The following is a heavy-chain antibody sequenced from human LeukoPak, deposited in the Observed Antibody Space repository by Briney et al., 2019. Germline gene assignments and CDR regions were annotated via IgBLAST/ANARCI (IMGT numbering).Heavy chain of an antibody. V-gene: IGHV3-15*01. CDR1: GFNVIDTW. J-gene: IGHJ4*02. D-gene: IGHD1-1*01. Sequence: GGSLRLSCAVSGFNVIDTWMNWVRQDPGKGLEWVALLKSKTNGGTTDYASPVKDRFTISRDDSKNILYLQMNSLKIEDTAMYYCVTERSGAFENWGQGTLVTVSS. CDR3: VTERSGAFEN. CDR2: LKSKTNGGTT.